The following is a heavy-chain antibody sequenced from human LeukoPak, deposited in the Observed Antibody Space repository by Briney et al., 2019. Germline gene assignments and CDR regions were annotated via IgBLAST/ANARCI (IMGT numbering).Heavy chain of an antibody. V-gene: IGHV1-2*04. J-gene: IGHJ3*02. CDR2: INPNSGGT. Sequence: ASVKVSCKASGYTFTGYYMHWVRQAPGQGLEWMGWINPNSGGTNYAQKFQGWVTMTRDTSISTAYMELSRLRSDDTAVYYCARDIASRSLRYAFDIWGQGTMVTVSS. CDR1: GYTFTGYY. D-gene: IGHD6-13*01. CDR3: ARDIASRSLRYAFDI.